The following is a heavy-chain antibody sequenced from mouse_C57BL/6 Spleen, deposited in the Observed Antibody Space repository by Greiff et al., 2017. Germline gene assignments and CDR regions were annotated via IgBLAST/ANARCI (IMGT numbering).Heavy chain of an antibody. D-gene: IGHD2-4*01. V-gene: IGHV1-18*01. Sequence: EVQLQQSGPELVKPGASVKITCKASGYSFTDYNMDWVKQRHGKSLEWIGDINPNHGGTIYNQQFKGKATLDVDKSSSTAYMELRSLTSEDTAVYYCARPLYEYDWYFDVWGTGTTVTVSS. CDR3: ARPLYEYDWYFDV. CDR1: GYSFTDYN. J-gene: IGHJ1*03. CDR2: INPNHGGT.